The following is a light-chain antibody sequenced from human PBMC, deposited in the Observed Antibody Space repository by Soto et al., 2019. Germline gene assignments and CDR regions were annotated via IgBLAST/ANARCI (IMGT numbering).Light chain of an antibody. V-gene: IGKV1-8*01. CDR1: QGISSY. Sequence: AIRMTQSPSSPSASTGDRVTITSRASQGISSYLAWYQQKPGKAPKLLIYAASTLQSGVPSRFSGSGSGTDFTLTISCLQSEDFATYYCQQYYSYPRTFGQGTKVDIK. CDR2: AAS. J-gene: IGKJ1*01. CDR3: QQYYSYPRT.